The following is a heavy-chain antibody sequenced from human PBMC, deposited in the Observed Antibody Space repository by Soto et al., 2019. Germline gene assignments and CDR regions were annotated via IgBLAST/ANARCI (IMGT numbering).Heavy chain of an antibody. J-gene: IGHJ5*02. D-gene: IGHD6-13*01. CDR3: AKAGANSSTWHSNWFDP. CDR2: ISDTGGST. Sequence: GGSLRLSCAASGFSFNNYIMNWVRQAPGKGLEWVSGISDTGGSTDYADSVKGRFTISRDNSKNTLFLQMNRLRADDTAMYYCAKAGANSSTWHSNWFDPWGQGTSVXVSS. V-gene: IGHV3-23*01. CDR1: GFSFNNYI.